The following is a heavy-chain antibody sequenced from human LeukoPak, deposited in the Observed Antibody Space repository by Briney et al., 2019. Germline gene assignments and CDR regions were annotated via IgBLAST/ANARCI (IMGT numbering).Heavy chain of an antibody. J-gene: IGHJ4*02. D-gene: IGHD5-18*01. CDR3: ARGAAGYSYG. CDR1: GRSFSGYY. V-gene: IGHV4-34*01. CDR2: INHSGST. Sequence: SETLSLTCAVYGRSFSGYYWSWIRQPPGKGLEWIGEINHSGSTNYNPSLKSRVTISVDTSKNQFSLKLSSVTAADTAAYYCARGAAGYSYGWGQGTLVTVSS.